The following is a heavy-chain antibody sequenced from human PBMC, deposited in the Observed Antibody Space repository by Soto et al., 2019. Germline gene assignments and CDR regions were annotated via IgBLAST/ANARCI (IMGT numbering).Heavy chain of an antibody. CDR1: GFTFSSYG. V-gene: IGHV3-33*01. J-gene: IGHJ4*02. CDR2: IWYDGSNK. D-gene: IGHD5-12*01. Sequence: QVQLVESGGGVVQPGRSLRLSCAASGFTFSSYGMHWVRQAPGKGLEWVAGIWYDGSNKYYADSVKGRFTISRDNSKNTLYLQMNSLRAEDTAVYYCARVRATNPYFDYWGQGTLVTVSS. CDR3: ARVRATNPYFDY.